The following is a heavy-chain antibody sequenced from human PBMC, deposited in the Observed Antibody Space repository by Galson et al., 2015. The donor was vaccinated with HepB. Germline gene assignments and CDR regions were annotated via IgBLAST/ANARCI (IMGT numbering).Heavy chain of an antibody. Sequence: LSLTCTVSGGSISRSSYYWVWIRQPPGKGLEWIGSMYYSGNTDYNPSLKSRITIFVDTAKNQFSLMLSSVTVADTAVYYCASLVKYDRALLPYFDYWGQGSLVTVSS. J-gene: IGHJ4*02. CDR3: ASLVKYDRALLPYFDY. CDR2: MYYSGNT. CDR1: GGSISRSSYY. D-gene: IGHD1-1*01. V-gene: IGHV4-39*01.